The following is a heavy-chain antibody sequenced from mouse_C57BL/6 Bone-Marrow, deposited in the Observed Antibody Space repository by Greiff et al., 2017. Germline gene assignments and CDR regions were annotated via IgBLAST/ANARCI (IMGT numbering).Heavy chain of an antibody. CDR1: GFSLTSYG. CDR2: IWSGGST. Sequence: VQLKESGPGLVQPSQSLSITCTVSGFSLTSYGVHWVRQPPGKGLEWLGVIWSGGSTDYNAAFISRLSISKDNAKSQVFFKMNSLQADDTAIYYSAKKVDSSWYFDIWGTGTTLTVSS. CDR3: AKKVDSSWYFDI. J-gene: IGHJ1*03. D-gene: IGHD1-1*01. V-gene: IGHV2-4*01.